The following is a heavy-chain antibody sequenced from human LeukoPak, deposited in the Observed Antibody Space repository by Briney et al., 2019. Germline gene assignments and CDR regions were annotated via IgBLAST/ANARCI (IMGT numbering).Heavy chain of an antibody. D-gene: IGHD1-7*01. CDR1: GGTFSCYA. Sequence: SVKVSCKASGGTFSCYAISWVRQAPGQGLEWMGGIIPIFGTANYAQKFQGRVTITTDESTSTAYMELSSLRSEDTAVYYCVATGTTSYNWFDPWGQGTLVTVSS. J-gene: IGHJ5*02. V-gene: IGHV1-69*05. CDR2: IIPIFGTA. CDR3: VATGTTSYNWFDP.